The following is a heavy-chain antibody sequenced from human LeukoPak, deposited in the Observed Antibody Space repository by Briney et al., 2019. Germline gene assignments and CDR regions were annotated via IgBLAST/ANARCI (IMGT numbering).Heavy chain of an antibody. J-gene: IGHJ4*02. CDR2: INPNRGGT. CDR3: ARVTLAAADDY. V-gene: IGHV1-2*06. D-gene: IGHD6-13*01. Sequence: ASVKVSCKASGYTFTGYYMHWVRQAPGQGLDWMGRINPNRGGTNYAQKFQGRVTMTRDTSVSTAYMELSRLRSDDTAVYYCARVTLAAADDYWGQGTLVTVSS. CDR1: GYTFTGYY.